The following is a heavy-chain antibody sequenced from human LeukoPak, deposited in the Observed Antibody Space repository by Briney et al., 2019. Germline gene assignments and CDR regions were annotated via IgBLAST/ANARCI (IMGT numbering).Heavy chain of an antibody. D-gene: IGHD3-3*01. Sequence: ASVKLSCKASGYTFTVDYMHWVRQAPGPGLESLGWINPNSGGTNYAQKFQGGVTMTRNTSISTAYMELSRLRSDDTAVYYCARDERITIFGVVTDGFDYWGQGSLVTVSS. CDR1: GYTFTVDY. V-gene: IGHV1-2*02. J-gene: IGHJ4*02. CDR2: INPNSGGT. CDR3: ARDERITIFGVVTDGFDY.